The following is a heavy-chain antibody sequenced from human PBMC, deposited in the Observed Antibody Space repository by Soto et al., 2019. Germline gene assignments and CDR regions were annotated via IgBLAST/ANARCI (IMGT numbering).Heavy chain of an antibody. J-gene: IGHJ6*01. Sequence: PSEILPLTCTVSRDSRSSSRSNWGWMRQPPGKGLEWIWSISSTGSTDYNPPLKSRVTISVDTSKTPFSLKLSYVTAADTAVYYCARSFRATAMVGYGMDVWGQVTTVT. CDR2: ISSTGST. CDR1: RDSRSSSRSN. D-gene: IGHD5-18*01. V-gene: IGHV4-39*01. CDR3: ARSFRATAMVGYGMDV.